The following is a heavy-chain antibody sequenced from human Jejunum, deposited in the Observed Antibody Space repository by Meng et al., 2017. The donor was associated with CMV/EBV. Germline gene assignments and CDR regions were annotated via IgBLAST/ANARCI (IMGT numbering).Heavy chain of an antibody. D-gene: IGHD6-13*01. CDR3: ATEPPVSQTSSPIR. J-gene: IGHJ4*02. V-gene: IGHV3-48*04. CDR1: GVTFNIYS. CDR2: ISTASSII. Sequence: SGVTFNIYSMHWVRQAPGTGLEWVSFISTASSIITYADSVKGRFTISRDNAENSLYLQMNSLRAEDTAVYYCATEPPVSQTSSPIRWGQGTLVTVSS.